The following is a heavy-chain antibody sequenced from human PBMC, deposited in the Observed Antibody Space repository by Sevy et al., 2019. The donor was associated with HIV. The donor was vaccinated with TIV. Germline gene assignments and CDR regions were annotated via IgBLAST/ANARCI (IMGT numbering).Heavy chain of an antibody. J-gene: IGHJ5*02. Sequence: SETLSLTCAVYGGSFSGYYWNWIRQPPGKGLEWIGEINHSGSTNYNPSLKSRITISVDTSKNQFSLRLKSVTAADTAVYYCARAPPGVVVPGVPSWFDPWGQGTLVTVSS. CDR3: ARAPPGVVVPGVPSWFDP. V-gene: IGHV4-34*01. D-gene: IGHD2-2*01. CDR2: INHSGST. CDR1: GGSFSGYY.